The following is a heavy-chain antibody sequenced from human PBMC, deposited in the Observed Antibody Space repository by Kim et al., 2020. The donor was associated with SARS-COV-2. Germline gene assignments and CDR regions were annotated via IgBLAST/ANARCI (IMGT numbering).Heavy chain of an antibody. J-gene: IGHJ4*02. CDR3: AKPFSGIYFGYDY. CDR2: ISYDGSTK. Sequence: GGSLRLSCAASGFTFNTYGMHWVRQAPGKGLEWVAVISYDGSTKYYADSVKGRFTISRDNSKNTLYLQMNSLRIEDTAVYYCAKPFSGIYFGYDYWGQGTLGTVSS. V-gene: IGHV3-30*18. CDR1: GFTFNTYG. D-gene: IGHD1-26*01.